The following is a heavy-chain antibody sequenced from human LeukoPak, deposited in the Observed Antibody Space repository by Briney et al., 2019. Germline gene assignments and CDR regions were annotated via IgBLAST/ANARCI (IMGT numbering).Heavy chain of an antibody. J-gene: IGHJ6*03. CDR2: INHSGST. V-gene: IGHV4-34*01. CDR1: GGSFSGYY. CDR3: ARRQWFGELFGYMDV. Sequence: SETLSLTCAVYGGSFSGYYWSWIRQPPGKGLEWIGEINHSGSTNYNPSLKSRVTISVDTSKNQFSLKLSSVTAADTAVYYCARRQWFGELFGYMDVWGKGTTVTVSS. D-gene: IGHD3-10*01.